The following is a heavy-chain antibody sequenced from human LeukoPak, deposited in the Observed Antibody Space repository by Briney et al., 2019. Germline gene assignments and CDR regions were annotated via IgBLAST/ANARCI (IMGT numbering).Heavy chain of an antibody. J-gene: IGHJ4*02. V-gene: IGHV4-30-2*01. D-gene: IGHD5-18*01. Sequence: SQTLSLTCTVSGGSISSGGYYWSWIRQPPGKGLEWIGYIYHSGSTYYNPFLKSRVTISVDRSKNQFSLKLSSVTAADTAVYYCARSVPPTPDTAIDYWGQGTLVTVSS. CDR1: GGSISSGGYY. CDR2: IYHSGST. CDR3: ARSVPPTPDTAIDY.